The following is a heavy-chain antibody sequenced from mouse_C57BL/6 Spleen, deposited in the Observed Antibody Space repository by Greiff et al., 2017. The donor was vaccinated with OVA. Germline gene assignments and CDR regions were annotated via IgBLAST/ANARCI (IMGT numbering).Heavy chain of an antibody. D-gene: IGHD3-3*01. CDR2: IDPSDSYT. J-gene: IGHJ4*01. CDR1: GYTFTSYW. CDR3: ARRGRLHYAMDY. V-gene: IGHV1-59*01. Sequence: VQLQQSGAELVRPGTSVKLSCKASGYTFTSYWMHWVKQRPGQGLEWIGVIDPSDSYTNYNQKFKGKATLTVDTSSSTAYMQLSSLTSEDSAVYYCARRGRLHYAMDYWGQGTSVTVSS.